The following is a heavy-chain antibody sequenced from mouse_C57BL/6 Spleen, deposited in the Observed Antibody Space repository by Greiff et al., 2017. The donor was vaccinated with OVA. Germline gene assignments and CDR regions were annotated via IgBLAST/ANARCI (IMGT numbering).Heavy chain of an antibody. CDR2: ISGGGGNT. V-gene: IGHV5-9*01. J-gene: IGHJ3*01. D-gene: IGHD3-2*02. CDR1: GFTFSSYT. CDR3: ARQVTAQATPWFAY. Sequence: EVKLMESGGGLVKPGGSLKLSCAASGFTFSSYTMSWVRQTPEKRLEWVATISGGGGNTYYPDSVKGRFTISRDNAKNTLYLQMSSLRSEDTALYYCARQVTAQATPWFAYWGQGTLVTVSA.